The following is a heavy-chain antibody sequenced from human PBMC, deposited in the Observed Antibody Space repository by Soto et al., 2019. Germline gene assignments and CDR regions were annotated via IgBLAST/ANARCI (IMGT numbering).Heavy chain of an antibody. V-gene: IGHV1-69*01. CDR3: ARAGYYYGSGSYYIRNWFDP. D-gene: IGHD3-10*01. CDR1: VGTFSSYA. Sequence: QVQLVQSGAEVKKPGSSVKVSCKASVGTFSSYAISWVRQAPGQGLEWMGGIIPIFGTANYAQKFQGRVTITADESTSTAYMEMSSLRSEDTAVYYCARAGYYYGSGSYYIRNWFDPWGQGTLVTVSS. J-gene: IGHJ5*02. CDR2: IIPIFGTA.